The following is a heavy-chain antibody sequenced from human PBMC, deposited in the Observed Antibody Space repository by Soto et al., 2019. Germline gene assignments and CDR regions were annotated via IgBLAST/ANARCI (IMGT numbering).Heavy chain of an antibody. CDR2: IVPIFGPA. J-gene: IGHJ4*02. CDR3: ARPSYSSSWLPHLDY. Sequence: VQLVQSGAEVRMPGSSVKVSCKASGGTFNNYAIHWVRQAPGQGLEWMGGIVPIFGPAKYAQKFRGRVRITADDSTSTAYMELSSLTSEDTAIYYCARPSYSSSWLPHLDYWGQGTLVTVSS. CDR1: GGTFNNYA. V-gene: IGHV1-69*01. D-gene: IGHD6-13*01.